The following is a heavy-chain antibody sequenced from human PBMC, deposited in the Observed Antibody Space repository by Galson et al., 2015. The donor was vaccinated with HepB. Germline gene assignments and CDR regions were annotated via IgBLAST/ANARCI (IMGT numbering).Heavy chain of an antibody. V-gene: IGHV1-69*13. CDR1: GYIFTKYG. D-gene: IGHD5-12*01. CDR3: AIPPVEVATKVGYYYMDV. Sequence: SVKVSCKASGYIFTKYGISWVRQAPGQGLEWMGGIIPIFGTANYAQKFQGRVTITADESTSTAYMELSSLRSEDTAVYYCAIPPVEVATKVGYYYMDVWGKGTTVTVSS. CDR2: IIPIFGTA. J-gene: IGHJ6*03.